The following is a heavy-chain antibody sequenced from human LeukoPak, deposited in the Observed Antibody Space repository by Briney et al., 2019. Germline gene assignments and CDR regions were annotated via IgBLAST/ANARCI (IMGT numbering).Heavy chain of an antibody. J-gene: IGHJ4*02. D-gene: IGHD3-22*01. CDR3: AKDSSGYRTTVDY. CDR1: GFTFSNYA. Sequence: GGSLRLSCAASGFTFSNYAMSWVRQAPGRGLEWVSAISGSGGRTYYADSVKGRFTISRDNSKNTLYLQMNSLRAEDTAVYYCAKDSSGYRTTVDYWGQGTLVTVSS. V-gene: IGHV3-23*01. CDR2: ISGSGGRT.